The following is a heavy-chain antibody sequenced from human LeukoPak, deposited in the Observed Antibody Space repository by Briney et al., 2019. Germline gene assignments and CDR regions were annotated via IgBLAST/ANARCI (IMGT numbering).Heavy chain of an antibody. Sequence: GGSLRLSCAASGFTVSFNYMSWVRQAPGKGLEWVSVIYSGGTTYYADSVKGRFTISRDNSKNTLSLQMNSLRAEDTAVYYCARVQGADYYYMDVWGKGTTVIVSS. CDR1: GFTVSFNY. J-gene: IGHJ6*03. CDR2: IYSGGTT. V-gene: IGHV3-53*01. CDR3: ARVQGADYYYMDV.